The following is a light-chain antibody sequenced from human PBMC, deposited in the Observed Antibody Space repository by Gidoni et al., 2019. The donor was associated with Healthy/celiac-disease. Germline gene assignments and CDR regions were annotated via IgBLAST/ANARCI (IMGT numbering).Light chain of an antibody. Sequence: IQMTQSPSSLSASVGDRVTITCRESQSISSDLNWYQQKPGHAPKLLIYASSSLQSGVPSRFSGSGSGKDFTLTISSLQPEDFATYYCQQSYSTPMFSFGQGTKLEIK. CDR1: QSISSD. V-gene: IGKV1-39*01. CDR3: QQSYSTPMFS. CDR2: ASS. J-gene: IGKJ2*03.